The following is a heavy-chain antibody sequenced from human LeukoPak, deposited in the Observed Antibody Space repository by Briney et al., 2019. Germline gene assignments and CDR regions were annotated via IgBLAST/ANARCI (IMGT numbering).Heavy chain of an antibody. D-gene: IGHD2-15*01. CDR1: GFTFSTYW. CDR3: ATELRESGASSRNAFDI. J-gene: IGHJ3*02. V-gene: IGHV3-74*01. Sequence: PGGSLRLSCTASGFTFSTYWMHWVRQAPGEGLGWVSLINSGGSYIDFADSVKGRFTTSRDNAQSTLYLQMNSLRVEDTAVYYCATELRESGASSRNAFDIWGQGAVVSVSS. CDR2: INSGGSYI.